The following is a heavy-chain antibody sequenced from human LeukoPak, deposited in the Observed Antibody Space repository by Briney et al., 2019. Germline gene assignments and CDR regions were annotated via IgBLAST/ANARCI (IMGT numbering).Heavy chain of an antibody. CDR3: ARDTTSHYYDY. V-gene: IGHV3-21*01. CDR1: GFTFSNYG. Sequence: GGSLRLSCAASGFTFSNYGMNWVRQAPGKGLEWVSTISSSGTYIYYADSVKGRFTISRDNAKNSLFLQMNSLRAEDTAVYYCARDTTSHYYDYWGQGTLVTVSS. CDR2: ISSSGTYI. J-gene: IGHJ4*02. D-gene: IGHD1-26*01.